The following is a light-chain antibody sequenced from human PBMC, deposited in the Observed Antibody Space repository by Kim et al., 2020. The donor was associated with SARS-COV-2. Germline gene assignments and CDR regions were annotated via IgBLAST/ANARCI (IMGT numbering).Light chain of an antibody. CDR2: GAS. CDR3: QHYSSSPPWT. Sequence: PGERATLSCRASQSVSSSSLAWYQQKPGQAPRLLIYGASSRATGIPDRFSGSGSGTDFTLAISRLESEDFAVYYCQHYSSSPPWTFGQGTKVDIK. J-gene: IGKJ1*01. V-gene: IGKV3-20*01. CDR1: QSVSSSS.